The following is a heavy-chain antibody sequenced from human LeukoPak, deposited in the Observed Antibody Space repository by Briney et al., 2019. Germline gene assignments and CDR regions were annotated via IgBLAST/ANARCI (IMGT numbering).Heavy chain of an antibody. CDR2: IYYSGST. CDR1: GGSISSGGYY. D-gene: IGHD6-13*01. CDR3: ARRIAAADNWFDP. J-gene: IGHJ5*02. Sequence: SQTLSLTCTVSGGSISSGGYYWSWIRQHPGKGLEWIGYIYYSGSTYYNPSLKSRVTISVDTSKNQFSLKLSSVTAAGTAVYYCARRIAAADNWFDPWGQGTLVTVSS. V-gene: IGHV4-31*03.